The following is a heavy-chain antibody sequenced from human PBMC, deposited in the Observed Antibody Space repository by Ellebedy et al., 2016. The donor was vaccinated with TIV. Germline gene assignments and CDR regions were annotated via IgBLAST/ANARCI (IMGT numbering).Heavy chain of an antibody. V-gene: IGHV1-69*05. CDR1: GGTFSSYA. CDR2: IIPIFGTA. J-gene: IGHJ4*02. D-gene: IGHD3-10*01. CDR3: ARRLTMVRGLIIALGY. Sequence: SVKVSCXASGGTFSSYAISWVRQAPGQGLEWMGGIIPIFGTANYAQKFQGRVTMTTDTSTSTAYMELSSLRSEDTAVYYCARRLTMVRGLIIALGYWGQGTLVTVSS.